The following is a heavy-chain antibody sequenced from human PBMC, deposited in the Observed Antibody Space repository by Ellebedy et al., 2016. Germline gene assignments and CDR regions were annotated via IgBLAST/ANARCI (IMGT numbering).Heavy chain of an antibody. Sequence: SETLSLTXAVSDGSINAYYWNWIRQPPGNGLEWIGNIHYSGTTNYNPSLKSRFSISVDTSRNQFSLKVTSVTAADSAVYYCARGSRRDGYLVGFDYWGQGILVIVSS. CDR3: ARGSRRDGYLVGFDY. D-gene: IGHD5-24*01. CDR2: IHYSGTT. V-gene: IGHV4-59*01. J-gene: IGHJ4*02. CDR1: DGSINAYY.